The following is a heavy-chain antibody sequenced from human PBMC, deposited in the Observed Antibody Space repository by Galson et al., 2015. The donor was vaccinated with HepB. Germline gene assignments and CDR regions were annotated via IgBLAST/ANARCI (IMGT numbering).Heavy chain of an antibody. CDR2: ISDGGGGT. Sequence: SLRLSCAASGFTFKNYDMNWVRQAPGKGLEWVASISDGGGGTYYADSVKGRSTIFRDNVKNTLSLHMHSLRAEDTATYYFAKDKSAFTRWGQGTLVTVSS. D-gene: IGHD2-15*01. CDR3: AKDKSAFTR. J-gene: IGHJ4*02. CDR1: GFTFKNYD. V-gene: IGHV3-23*01.